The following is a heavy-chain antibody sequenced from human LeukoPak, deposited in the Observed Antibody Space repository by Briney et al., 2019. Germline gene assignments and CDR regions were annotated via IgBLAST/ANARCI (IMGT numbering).Heavy chain of an antibody. CDR2: ITGSGGST. CDR1: GFTFSTYV. Sequence: GGSLRLSCAASGFTFSTYVVTWVRQAPGKGLEWISAITGSGGSTYYADSVKGRFTISRDNAKNSLYLQMNSLRAEDTAVYYCARDQLLAGFHGYWGQGTLVTVSS. D-gene: IGHD1-7*01. V-gene: IGHV3-23*01. J-gene: IGHJ4*02. CDR3: ARDQLLAGFHGY.